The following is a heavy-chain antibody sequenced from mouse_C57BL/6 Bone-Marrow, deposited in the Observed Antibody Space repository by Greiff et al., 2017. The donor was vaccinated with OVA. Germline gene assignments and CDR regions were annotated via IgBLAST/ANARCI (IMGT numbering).Heavy chain of an antibody. J-gene: IGHJ4*01. Sequence: VQLQQTGPELVKPGASVKISCKASGYSFTGYYMNWVKQSPEKSLEWIGEINPSTGGTTYNQKFKAKATLTVDKSSSTAYMQLKSLTSEDSAVYYCARAPRYAMDYWGQGTSVTVSS. V-gene: IGHV1-42*01. CDR2: INPSTGGT. CDR1: GYSFTGYY. CDR3: ARAPRYAMDY.